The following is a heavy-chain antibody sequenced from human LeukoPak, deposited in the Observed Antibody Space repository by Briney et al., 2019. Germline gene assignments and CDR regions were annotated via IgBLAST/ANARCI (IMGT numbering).Heavy chain of an antibody. D-gene: IGHD3-10*01. CDR3: AGLGESLYNWFDP. V-gene: IGHV4-59*08. CDR2: AYYSGSS. CDR1: GGSISIYY. Sequence: PSGTLSLTCTVSGGSISIYYWSWIRQPPGKGLEWIGYAYYSGSSNYNPSLKSRVTISVDTSKNQFSLKLSSVTAADTAVYYCAGLGESLYNWFDPWGQGTLVTVCS. J-gene: IGHJ5*02.